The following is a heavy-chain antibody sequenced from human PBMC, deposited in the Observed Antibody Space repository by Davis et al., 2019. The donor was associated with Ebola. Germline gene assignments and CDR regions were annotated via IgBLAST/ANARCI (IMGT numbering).Heavy chain of an antibody. CDR2: IYTSGST. J-gene: IGHJ3*02. Sequence: SETLSLTCTVSGGSISSYYWSWIRQPAGKGLEWIGRIYTSGSTNYNPSLKSRVTMSVDTSNNQFSLKLASVTAADTAMYYCARSKHDILTGGFWDIWGQGTMVTVSS. D-gene: IGHD3-9*01. CDR1: GGSISSYY. V-gene: IGHV4-4*07. CDR3: ARSKHDILTGGFWDI.